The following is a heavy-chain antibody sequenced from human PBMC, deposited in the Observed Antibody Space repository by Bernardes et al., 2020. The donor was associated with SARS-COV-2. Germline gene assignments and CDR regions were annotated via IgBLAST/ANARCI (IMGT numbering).Heavy chain of an antibody. D-gene: IGHD6-13*01. CDR1: GFSLRPSGVG. Sequence: SGPAPLKSTLSLTLSCPFSGFSLRPSGVGVGWIRQPPGKALEWLALIYWDDDKRYSPSLKSRLTITKDTSKNQVVLTMTNMDPVDTATYYCAHRRIAAAGSYFDYWGQGTLVTVSS. CDR3: AHRRIAAAGSYFDY. V-gene: IGHV2-5*02. J-gene: IGHJ4*02. CDR2: IYWDDDK.